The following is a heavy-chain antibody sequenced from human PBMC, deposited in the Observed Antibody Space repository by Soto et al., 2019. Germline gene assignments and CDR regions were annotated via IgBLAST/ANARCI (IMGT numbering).Heavy chain of an antibody. V-gene: IGHV3-7*01. CDR3: ARDKEGTSSTRFDY. Sequence: ESGGGLVQPGGSLRLSCAASGFTFSSYWMSWVRQAPGKGLEWVANIQQDGSETYYVDSVKGRFTISRDNAKNSVYLQMNSLRAEDTAVYYCARDKEGTSSTRFDYWGQGTLVTVSS. D-gene: IGHD1-1*01. J-gene: IGHJ4*02. CDR1: GFTFSSYW. CDR2: IQQDGSET.